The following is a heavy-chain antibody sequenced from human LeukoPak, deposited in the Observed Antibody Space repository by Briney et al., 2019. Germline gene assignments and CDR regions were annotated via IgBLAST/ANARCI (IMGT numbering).Heavy chain of an antibody. CDR2: INHSGST. V-gene: IGHV4-34*01. Sequence: PSETLSLTCAVYGGSFSGYYWSWIRQPPGKGLEWIGEINHSGSTNYNPSLKSRVTISVDTSKNQFSLKLSSVTAADTAVYYCARGLRPSDYWGQGTLVTVSS. J-gene: IGHJ4*02. CDR1: GGSFSGYY. CDR3: ARGLRPSDY. D-gene: IGHD4-17*01.